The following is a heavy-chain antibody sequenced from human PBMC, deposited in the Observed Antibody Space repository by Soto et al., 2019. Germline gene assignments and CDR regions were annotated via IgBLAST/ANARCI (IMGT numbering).Heavy chain of an antibody. CDR1: GGSISSYY. CDR3: ARDGYYYGAFDI. V-gene: IGHV4-59*01. J-gene: IGHJ3*02. D-gene: IGHD3-10*01. Sequence: PSETLSLTCTVSGGSISSYYWSWIRQPPGKGLEWIGYIYYSGSTNYNPSLKSRVTISVDTSKNQFSLKLSSVTAADTAVYYCARDGYYYGAFDIWGQGTMVTVSS. CDR2: IYYSGST.